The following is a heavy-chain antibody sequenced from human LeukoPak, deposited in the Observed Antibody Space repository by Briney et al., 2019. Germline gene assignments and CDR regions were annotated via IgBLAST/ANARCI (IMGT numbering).Heavy chain of an antibody. CDR1: GYTFTGYY. CDR3: ARGSEHPGDGLGFDY. Sequence: ASVKVSCKASGYTFTGYYMHWVRQAPGQGLEWMGWINPNSGGTNYAQKFQGRVTMTRDTSISTAYMELSRLRSDDTAVYYCARGSEHPGDGLGFDYWGQGTLVTVSS. J-gene: IGHJ4*02. V-gene: IGHV1-2*02. D-gene: IGHD1/OR15-1a*01. CDR2: INPNSGGT.